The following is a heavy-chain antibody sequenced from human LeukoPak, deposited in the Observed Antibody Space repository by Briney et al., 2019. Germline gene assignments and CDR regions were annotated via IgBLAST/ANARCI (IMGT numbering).Heavy chain of an antibody. CDR1: GYTFTGYY. V-gene: IGHV1-2*02. Sequence: GASVKVSCKASGYTFTGYYMHWVRQAPGQGLEWMGWINPNSGGTNYARKFQGRVTMTRDTSISTAYMELSRLRSDDTAVYYCARDPRFRGYCSGGSCASTSEFDYWGQGTLVTVSS. CDR3: ARDPRFRGYCSGGSCASTSEFDY. J-gene: IGHJ4*02. D-gene: IGHD2-15*01. CDR2: INPNSGGT.